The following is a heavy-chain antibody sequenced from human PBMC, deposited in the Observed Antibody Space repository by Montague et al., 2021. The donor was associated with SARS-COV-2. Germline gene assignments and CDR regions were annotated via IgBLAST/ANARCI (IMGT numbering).Heavy chain of an antibody. CDR1: SGSTADFY. CDR2: INHTGNA. J-gene: IGHJ3*01. D-gene: IGHD2-21*02. CDR3: ARGLVTTSGVLFFIAAAGPFDG. Sequence: SETLSLTCTVYSGSTADFYWNWIRQSPGKGLEWIGYINHTGNANYNPSLKGRVTLSRDTSENQFSLKLQSVTPADTGVYYCARGLVTTSGVLFFIAAAGPFDGWGQGSSVTVSS. V-gene: IGHV4-34*01.